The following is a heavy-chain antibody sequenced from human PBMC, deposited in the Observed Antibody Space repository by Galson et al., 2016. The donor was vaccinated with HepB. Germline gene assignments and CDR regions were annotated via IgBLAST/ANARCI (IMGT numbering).Heavy chain of an antibody. J-gene: IGHJ5*02. D-gene: IGHD2-8*02. CDR2: IGTAGDT. CDR3: ARGGLGYCTGGGCTPFDP. V-gene: IGHV3-13*01. Sequence: WVRQSTGKGLEWVSGIGTAGDTFYAGSVKGRFNISRENAENSLYLQMNSLRVGDTAVYYCARGGLGYCTGGGCTPFDPWGQGTLVTVSS.